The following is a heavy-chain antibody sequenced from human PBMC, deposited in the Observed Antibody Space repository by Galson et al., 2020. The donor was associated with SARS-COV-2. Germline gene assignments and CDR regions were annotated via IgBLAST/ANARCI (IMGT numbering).Heavy chain of an antibody. CDR1: GFIFSNAW. CDR2: IKSQTDGGTT. J-gene: IGHJ4*02. V-gene: IGHV3-15*01. Sequence: GESLKISCAASGFIFSNAWLSWVRQAPGMGLEWVGRIKSQTDGGTTDYAAPVKGRFTISRDDSKNTLYLQMDSLKTEDTGVYYCTTNLKGLGYWGQGTLVTVSS. CDR3: TTNLKGLGY.